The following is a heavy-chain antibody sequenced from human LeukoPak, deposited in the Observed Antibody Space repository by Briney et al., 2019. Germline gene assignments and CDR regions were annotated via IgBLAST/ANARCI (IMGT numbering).Heavy chain of an antibody. CDR2: IWPDGNKK. D-gene: IGHD2-2*01. CDR1: GYPFSQYG. V-gene: IGHV3-33*01. CDR3: VVVLVPAAVWQFDV. Sequence: GGSLRLSCVASGYPFSQYGIHWVRQAPGRGLEWVAVIWPDGNKKEYADSVRGRFIVSKDNSENTLSLQMNSLRAEDTAVYYCVVVLVPAAVWQFDVWGRGTLVTVSS. J-gene: IGHJ2*01.